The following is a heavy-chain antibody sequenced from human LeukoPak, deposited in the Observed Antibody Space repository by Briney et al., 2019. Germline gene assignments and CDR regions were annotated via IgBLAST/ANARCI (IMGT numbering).Heavy chain of an antibody. Sequence: PGGSLRLSCAASGFTVSSNYMSWVRQAPGKGLEWVSVIYSGGSTYYADSVKGRFTISRDNSKNTLYLQMNSLRAEDTAVYYCARTAAADNYYYYYYMDVWGKGTTVTISS. CDR3: ARTAAADNYYYYYYMDV. CDR2: IYSGGST. V-gene: IGHV3-66*01. J-gene: IGHJ6*03. D-gene: IGHD6-13*01. CDR1: GFTVSSNY.